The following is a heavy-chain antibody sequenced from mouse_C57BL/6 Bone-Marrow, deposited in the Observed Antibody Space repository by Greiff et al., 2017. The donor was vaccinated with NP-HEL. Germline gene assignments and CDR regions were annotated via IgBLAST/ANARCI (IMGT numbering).Heavy chain of an antibody. Sequence: QVHVKQSGAELVKPGASVKLSCKASGYTFTSYWMHWVKQRPGQGLEWIGMIHPNSGSTNYNEKFKSKATLTVDKSSSTAYMQLSSLTSEDSAVYYCARRGDYYGSSYDYWGQGTTLTVSS. CDR1: GYTFTSYW. CDR3: ARRGDYYGSSYDY. V-gene: IGHV1-64*01. J-gene: IGHJ2*01. CDR2: IHPNSGST. D-gene: IGHD1-1*01.